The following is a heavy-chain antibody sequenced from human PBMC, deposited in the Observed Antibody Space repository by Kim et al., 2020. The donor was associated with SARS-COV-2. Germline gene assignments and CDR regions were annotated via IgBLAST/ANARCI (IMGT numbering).Heavy chain of an antibody. CDR2: INHSGIT. J-gene: IGHJ6*03. D-gene: IGHD3-3*01. CDR3: ARGYRGITIFGVVTKGYYYYMDV. Sequence: SETLSLTCAVYGGSFSGYYWSWIRQPPGKGLEWIGEINHSGITNYNPSLKSRVTISVDTSKNQFSLKLSSVTAADTAVYYCARGYRGITIFGVVTKGYYYYMDVWGKGTTVTVSS. V-gene: IGHV4-34*01. CDR1: GGSFSGYY.